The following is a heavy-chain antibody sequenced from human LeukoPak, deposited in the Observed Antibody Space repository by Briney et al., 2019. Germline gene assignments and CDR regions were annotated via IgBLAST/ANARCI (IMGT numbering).Heavy chain of an antibody. J-gene: IGHJ6*02. Sequence: ASVKVSCKASGYTFTSNYIHWVRQAPGQGLEWMGMIYPRDGSTSYAQKLQGRVTMTTDTSTSTAYMELRSLRSDDTAVYYCAREGYDFWSGYYARDPYYYYGMDVWGQGTTVTVSS. CDR2: IYPRDGST. D-gene: IGHD3-3*01. CDR3: AREGYDFWSGYYARDPYYYYGMDV. V-gene: IGHV1-46*01. CDR1: GYTFTSNY.